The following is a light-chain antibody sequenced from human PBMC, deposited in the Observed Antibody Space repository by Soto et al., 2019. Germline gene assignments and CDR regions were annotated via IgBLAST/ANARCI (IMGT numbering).Light chain of an antibody. CDR1: QSISDT. CDR2: GAS. V-gene: IGKV3-15*01. J-gene: IGKJ1*01. CDR3: QQYNNLPWT. Sequence: EIVMTQSPATLSVSPGGRATLSCRASQSISDTLAWYQQKPGQAPRLLIHGASTRATGFPARFSGSGSGTDFTLTISSLQSEDFAVYYCQQYNNLPWTFGQGTK.